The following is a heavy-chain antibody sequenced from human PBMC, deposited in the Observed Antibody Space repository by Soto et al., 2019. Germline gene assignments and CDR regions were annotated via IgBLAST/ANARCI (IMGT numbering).Heavy chain of an antibody. CDR3: AKDSIAGEKLRFLEWSRAGAFDI. J-gene: IGHJ3*02. V-gene: IGHV3-23*01. Sequence: HPGGSLRLSCAASGFTFSSYAMSWVRQAPGKGLEWVSAISGSGGSTYYADSVKGRFTISRDNSKNTLYLQMNSLRAEDTAVYYCAKDSIAGEKLRFLEWSRAGAFDIWGQGTMVTVSS. D-gene: IGHD3-3*01. CDR2: ISGSGGST. CDR1: GFTFSSYA.